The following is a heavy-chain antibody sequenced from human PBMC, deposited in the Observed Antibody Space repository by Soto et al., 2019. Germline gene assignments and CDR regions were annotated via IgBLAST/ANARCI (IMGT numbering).Heavy chain of an antibody. V-gene: IGHV3-30-3*01. CDR3: ARDALAMGQVHLDY. CDR2: ISYDGSNK. D-gene: IGHD5-18*01. J-gene: IGHJ4*02. CDR1: GFTFSSYA. Sequence: GGSLRLSCAASGFTFSSYAMHWVRQAPGKGLEWVAVISYDGSNKYYADSVKGRFTISRDNSKNTLYLQMNSLRAEDTAVYYCARDALAMGQVHLDYWGQGTLVTVSS.